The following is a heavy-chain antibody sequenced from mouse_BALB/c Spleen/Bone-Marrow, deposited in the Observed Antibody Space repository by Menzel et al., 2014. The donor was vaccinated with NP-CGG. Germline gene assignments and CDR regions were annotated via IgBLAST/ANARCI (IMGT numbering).Heavy chain of an antibody. CDR2: ISTYYGDT. V-gene: IGHV1S137*01. Sequence: QVQVQQSGAELARPGASVKISCKGSGYTFTDYDLHWVKQRHARSLEWIGVISTYYGDTTYNPKFKGKATLTADKSSSAAYMEHAQLTSEKSAVYYCARWELSSHCFDYWGQGTTLTVSS. CDR3: ARWELSSHCFDY. J-gene: IGHJ2*01. D-gene: IGHD1-1*01. CDR1: GYTFTDYD.